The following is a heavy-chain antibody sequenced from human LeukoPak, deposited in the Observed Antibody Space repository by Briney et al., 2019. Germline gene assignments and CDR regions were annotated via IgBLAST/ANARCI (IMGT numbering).Heavy chain of an antibody. CDR2: IIPIFGTA. CDR1: GGTFSSYA. Sequence: GASVKVSCKASGGTFSSYAISWVRQAPGQGLEWMGGIIPIFGTANYAQKSQGRVTITADESTSTAYMELSSLRSEDTAVYYCAREVAAAELRNDAFDIWGQGTMVTVSS. D-gene: IGHD6-13*01. V-gene: IGHV1-69*13. J-gene: IGHJ3*02. CDR3: AREVAAAELRNDAFDI.